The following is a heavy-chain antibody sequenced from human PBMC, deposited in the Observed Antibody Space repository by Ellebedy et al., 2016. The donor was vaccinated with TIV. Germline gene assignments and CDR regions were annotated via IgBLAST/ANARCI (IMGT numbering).Heavy chain of an antibody. CDR3: TTGRGWLIDN. J-gene: IGHJ4*02. V-gene: IGHV4-59*11. D-gene: IGHD6-19*01. CDR1: GGSITSHY. Sequence: MPGGSLRLSCTVSGGSITSHYCGWFRQPPGKGLEWIGYMYSSGTTEYNASLKSRVTMSLDTSMNRFSLTLSSVTASDTAVYYCTTGRGWLIDNWGQGILVTVSS. CDR2: MYSSGTT.